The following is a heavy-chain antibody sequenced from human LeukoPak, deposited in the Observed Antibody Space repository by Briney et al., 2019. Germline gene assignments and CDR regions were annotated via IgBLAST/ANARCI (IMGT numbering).Heavy chain of an antibody. CDR1: GGSISSYY. D-gene: IGHD3-3*01. Sequence: SETLSLTCTVSGGSISSYYWSWIRQPPGKGLEWTGYIYYSGSTNYNPSLKSRVTISVDTSKNQFSLKLSSVTAADTAVYYCASDSYYDFWSGYYTLGAFDIWGQGTMVTVSS. CDR3: ASDSYYDFWSGYYTLGAFDI. CDR2: IYYSGST. V-gene: IGHV4-59*01. J-gene: IGHJ3*02.